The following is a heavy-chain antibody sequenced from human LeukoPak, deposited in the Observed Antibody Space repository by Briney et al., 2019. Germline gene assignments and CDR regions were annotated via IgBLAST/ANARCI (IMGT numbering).Heavy chain of an antibody. CDR2: INPNSGFT. CDR3: ARLADCSSSSCRSFDY. J-gene: IGHJ4*02. V-gene: IGHV1-2*02. Sequence: ASVKVSCKASGYPFTGYYLHWVRQAPGQGLEWMEWINPNSGFTNYAQKFQGRVTMTRDTSISTAYLELGRLRSDDTAVYYCARLADCSSSSCRSFDYWGQGTLVTVSS. CDR1: GYPFTGYY. D-gene: IGHD2-2*01.